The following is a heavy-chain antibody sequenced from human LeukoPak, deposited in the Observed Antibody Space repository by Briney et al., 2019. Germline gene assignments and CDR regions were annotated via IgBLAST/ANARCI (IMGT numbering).Heavy chain of an antibody. D-gene: IGHD3-16*02. Sequence: PGGSLRLSCAASGFTFSSYGMSWVRQAPGKGLEWVSAISGSGGSTYYADSVKGRFTISRDNSKNTLYLQMNSLRAEDTAVYYCAKAAMITFGGVIEPDYWGQGTLVTVSS. J-gene: IGHJ4*02. CDR1: GFTFSSYG. CDR2: ISGSGGST. CDR3: AKAAMITFGGVIEPDY. V-gene: IGHV3-23*01.